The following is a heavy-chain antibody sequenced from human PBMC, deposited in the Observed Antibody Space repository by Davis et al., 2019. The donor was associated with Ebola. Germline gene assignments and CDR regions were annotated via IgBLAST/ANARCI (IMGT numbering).Heavy chain of an antibody. D-gene: IGHD6-13*01. Sequence: PGGSLRLSCAASGFTFSSYAMNWVRQAPGKGLEWVGRIKSKTDGGTADYAAPVKTRFTISRDDSKNTLYLQMNSLKSEDTAVYYCTRTPAAGLWGQGTLVTVSS. J-gene: IGHJ4*02. V-gene: IGHV3-15*01. CDR2: IKSKTDGGTA. CDR3: TRTPAAGL. CDR1: GFTFSSYA.